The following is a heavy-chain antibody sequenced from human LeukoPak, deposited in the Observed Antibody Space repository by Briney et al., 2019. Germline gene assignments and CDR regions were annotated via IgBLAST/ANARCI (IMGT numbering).Heavy chain of an antibody. CDR1: GFTFTSYT. J-gene: IGHJ4*02. V-gene: IGHV4-59*01. CDR3: ARDEGLAAAGTAGLGY. Sequence: GSLRLSCAASGFTFTSYTMNWVRQPPGKGLEWIGYIYYSGSTNYNPSLKSRVTISVDTSKNQFSLKLSSVTAADTAVYYCARDEGLAAAGTAGLGYWGQGTLVTVSS. CDR2: IYYSGST. D-gene: IGHD6-13*01.